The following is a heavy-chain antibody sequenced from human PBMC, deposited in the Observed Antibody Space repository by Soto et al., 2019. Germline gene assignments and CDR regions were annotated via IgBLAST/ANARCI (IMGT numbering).Heavy chain of an antibody. J-gene: IGHJ4*02. D-gene: IGHD6-13*01. Sequence: GGSLRLSCAASGFTFNTYAMHWVRQAPGKGLEWVAVISYDGSNKYYADSVKGRFTISRDNSKNSLYLQMNSLRAEDTAVYYCATSAAAPGNYWGQGTLVTVSS. CDR2: ISYDGSNK. V-gene: IGHV3-30-3*01. CDR1: GFTFNTYA. CDR3: ATSAAAPGNY.